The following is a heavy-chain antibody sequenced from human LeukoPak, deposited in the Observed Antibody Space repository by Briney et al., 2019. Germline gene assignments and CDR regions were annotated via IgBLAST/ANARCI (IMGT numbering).Heavy chain of an antibody. CDR2: ISGSGGST. D-gene: IGHD2-21*02. CDR1: GCTFSSYA. J-gene: IGHJ5*02. CDR3: ATTRYIVVVTAIPNWFDP. Sequence: GGSLRLSCAASGCTFSSYAMSWVRQAPAKGLEWVSAISGSGGSTYYADSVKGRFTISRDNSKNTLYLQMNSLRAEDTAVYYCATTRYIVVVTAIPNWFDPWGQGTLVTVSS. V-gene: IGHV3-23*01.